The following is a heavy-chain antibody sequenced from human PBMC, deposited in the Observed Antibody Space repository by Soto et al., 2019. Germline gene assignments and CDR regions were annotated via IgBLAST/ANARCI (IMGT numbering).Heavy chain of an antibody. CDR1: GFTFSDYY. D-gene: IGHD4-17*01. CDR3: AREMTTVTTWAAFDI. CDR2: ISSSGSTI. V-gene: IGHV3-11*01. J-gene: IGHJ3*02. Sequence: GSLRLSCAASGFTFSDYYMSWIRQAPGKGLEWVSYISSSGSTIYYADSVKGRFTISRDNAKNSLYLQMNSLRAEDTAVYYCAREMTTVTTWAAFDIWGQGTMVTVS.